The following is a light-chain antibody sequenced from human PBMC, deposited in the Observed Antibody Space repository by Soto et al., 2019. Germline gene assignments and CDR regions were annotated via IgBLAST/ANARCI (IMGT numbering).Light chain of an antibody. Sequence: DFQMTQSPSSLSASIGDRVTITCRASQSISKYLNWYQQKLGKAPKLLIYAASHLQRGVPSRFRGSGSGTDFTLTISSLQPEDFATYYCQQSYNVFSWTFGQGTKVEIK. V-gene: IGKV1-39*01. CDR3: QQSYNVFSWT. CDR1: QSISKY. CDR2: AAS. J-gene: IGKJ1*01.